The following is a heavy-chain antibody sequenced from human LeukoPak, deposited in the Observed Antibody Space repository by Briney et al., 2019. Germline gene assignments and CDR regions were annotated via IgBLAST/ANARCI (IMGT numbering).Heavy chain of an antibody. CDR3: ATGPRTYYDILTGYYSDYYYYYMDV. CDR2: INGGGGST. Sequence: GGSLRLSCAASGFTFSSYAMSWVRQAPGKGLDWVPSINGGGGSTYYADSVKGRFTISRDNAKNSLYLQMNSLRAEDTAVYYCATGPRTYYDILTGYYSDYYYYYMDVWGKGTTVTISS. J-gene: IGHJ6*03. V-gene: IGHV3-23*01. CDR1: GFTFSSYA. D-gene: IGHD3-9*01.